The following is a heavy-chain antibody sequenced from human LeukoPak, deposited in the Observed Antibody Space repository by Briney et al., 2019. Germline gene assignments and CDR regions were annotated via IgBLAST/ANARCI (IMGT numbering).Heavy chain of an antibody. CDR2: MYYGGST. Sequence: PSETLSLTCTVSGGSISSSSYYWGWIRQPPGKGLEWMGRMYYGGSTYYNPSLKSRVTISVDTSKNQFSLKLSSVPAADTAVYYCAGSPDVSGSGSYDAFDIWGQGTMVTVSS. CDR1: GGSISSSSYY. D-gene: IGHD1-26*01. V-gene: IGHV4-39*01. J-gene: IGHJ3*02. CDR3: AGSPDVSGSGSYDAFDI.